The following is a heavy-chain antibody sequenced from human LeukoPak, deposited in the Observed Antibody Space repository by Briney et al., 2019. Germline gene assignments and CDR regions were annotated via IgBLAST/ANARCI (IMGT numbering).Heavy chain of an antibody. CDR1: GFTASGYW. J-gene: IGHJ4*02. D-gene: IGHD2/OR15-2a*01. Sequence: GGSLRLSCAASGFTASGYWMHWVRQHPARGLMWLSYITEDGSGKSYEDSVRGRFTISRDNAKNTVHLQMNSLRVDDTAVYYCARDEQGPISLDYWGQGTPVTVSS. V-gene: IGHV3-74*01. CDR3: ARDEQGPISLDY. CDR2: ITEDGSGK.